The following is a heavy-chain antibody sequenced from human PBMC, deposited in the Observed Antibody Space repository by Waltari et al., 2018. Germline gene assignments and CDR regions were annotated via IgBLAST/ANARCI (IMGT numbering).Heavy chain of an antibody. CDR3: AGGGGFLCDI. CDR2: IKQDGSEI. V-gene: IGHV3-7*01. CDR1: GFTFSSLG. J-gene: IGHJ3*02. D-gene: IGHD3-3*01. Sequence: EVQLVESGGGLVQPGGSLRLYCAVSGFTFSSLGMGWFRQAPGKGLEWVANIKQDGSEIYYVDSVKVRFTISRDNAKNSLYLQMNSLTTEDTAVYYCAGGGGFLCDIWGQGTLVTVSS.